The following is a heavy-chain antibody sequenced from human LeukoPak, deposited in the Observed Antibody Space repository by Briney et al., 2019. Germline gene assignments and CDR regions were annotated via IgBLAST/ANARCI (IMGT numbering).Heavy chain of an antibody. J-gene: IGHJ4*02. CDR1: GFTFSSYS. Sequence: GGSLRLSCAASGFTFSSYSMNWVRQAPGKGLEWVSYISSSSSTIYYADSVKGRFTISRDNAKNSLYLQMNSLRAEDTAVYYCARDQVPSGPQYYFDYWGQGTLVTVSS. D-gene: IGHD6-19*01. CDR2: ISSSSSTI. CDR3: ARDQVPSGPQYYFDY. V-gene: IGHV3-48*04.